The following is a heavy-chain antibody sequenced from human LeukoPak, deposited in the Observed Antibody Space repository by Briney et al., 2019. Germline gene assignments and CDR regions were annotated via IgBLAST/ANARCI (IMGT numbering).Heavy chain of an antibody. CDR2: ISAYNGNT. Sequence: ASVKVSCKASGYTFTSYGISWVRQASGQGLEWMGWISAYNGNTNYAQKLQGRVTMTTDTSTSTAYMELRSLRSDDTAVYYCAREIGIAVAGTIYYYYGMDVWGKGTTVTVSS. D-gene: IGHD6-19*01. CDR1: GYTFTSYG. J-gene: IGHJ6*04. CDR3: AREIGIAVAGTIYYYYGMDV. V-gene: IGHV1-18*04.